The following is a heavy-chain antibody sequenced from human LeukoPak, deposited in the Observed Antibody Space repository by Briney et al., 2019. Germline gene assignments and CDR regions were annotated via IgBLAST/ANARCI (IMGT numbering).Heavy chain of an antibody. CDR2: ISWNSGSI. V-gene: IGHV3-9*01. CDR3: AKDAGIVGATSDYFGY. CDR1: GFTFDDYA. Sequence: PGGSLRLSCAASGFTFDDYAMHWVRQAPGKGLEWVSGISWNSGSIGYADSVKGRFTISRDNAKNSLYLQMNSLRAEDTALYYCAKDAGIVGATSDYFGYWGQGTLVTVSS. J-gene: IGHJ4*02. D-gene: IGHD1-26*01.